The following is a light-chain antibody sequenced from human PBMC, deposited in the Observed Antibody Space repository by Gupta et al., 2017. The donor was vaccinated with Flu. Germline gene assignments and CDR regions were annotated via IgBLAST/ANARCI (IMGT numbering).Light chain of an antibody. J-gene: IGKJ2*01. Sequence: EIVLTQSPATLSLPPGERATLSCRASQSVSSYLAWYQQKPGQAPRLLIYDASNRATGIPARFSGSGSGTDFTLTISSLEPEDFAVYYCQQRSKYTFGQGTKLEIK. CDR2: DAS. V-gene: IGKV3-11*01. CDR1: QSVSSY. CDR3: QQRSKYT.